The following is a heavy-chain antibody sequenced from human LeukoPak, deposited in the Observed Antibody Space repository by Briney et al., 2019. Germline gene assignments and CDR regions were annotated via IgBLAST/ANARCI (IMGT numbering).Heavy chain of an antibody. CDR3: ARQESGPYHYMDV. V-gene: IGHV4-59*08. J-gene: IGHJ6*03. D-gene: IGHD3-3*01. CDR1: GGSISSYY. CDR2: VYYSVSS. Sequence: PSEILSLTCTVSGGSISSYYWTWIRQAPGKGLEWIGYVYYSVSSNYNPSLKSRVSISQDTSKNQVSLKLSSVTAADTAVYYCARQESGPYHYMDVWGKGTTVTVSS.